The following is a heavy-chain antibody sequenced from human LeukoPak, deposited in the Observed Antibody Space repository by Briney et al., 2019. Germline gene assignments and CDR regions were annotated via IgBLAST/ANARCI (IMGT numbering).Heavy chain of an antibody. D-gene: IGHD3-22*01. CDR1: GFTFSSYA. CDR3: AKDYYYDSSGWDDNAFDI. CDR2: ISGSGGST. Sequence: GGSLRLSCAASGFTFSSYAMSWVRQAPGKGLEWVSAISGSGGSTYYADSVKGRFTISRDNSKNTLYLQMISLRAEDTAVYYCAKDYYYDSSGWDDNAFDIWGQGTMVTVSS. V-gene: IGHV3-23*01. J-gene: IGHJ3*02.